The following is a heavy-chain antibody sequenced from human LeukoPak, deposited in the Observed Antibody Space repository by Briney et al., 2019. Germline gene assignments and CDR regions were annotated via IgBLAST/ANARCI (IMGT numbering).Heavy chain of an antibody. Sequence: PGGSLRLSCAASGFTVSSNYMSWVRQAPGKGLEWVSVIYSGGSTYYADSVKGRFTVSRDNSKNTLYLQMNSLRAEDTAVYYCATRPEPIAVAGTGSEYFDYWGQGTLVTVSS. V-gene: IGHV3-66*01. D-gene: IGHD6-19*01. CDR3: ATRPEPIAVAGTGSEYFDY. CDR2: IYSGGST. J-gene: IGHJ4*02. CDR1: GFTVSSNY.